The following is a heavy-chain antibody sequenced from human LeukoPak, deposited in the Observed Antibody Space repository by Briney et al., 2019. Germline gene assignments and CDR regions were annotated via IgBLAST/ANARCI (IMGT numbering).Heavy chain of an antibody. Sequence: GGSLRLSCAASGFTFSTFAMIWVRQPPGKGLEWVSSIFPSGGEIHYADSVRGRFTISRDNPKNTLYLQMNSLRAEDTAVYYCAKRSAESSGYFDYWGQGTLVTVSS. CDR2: IFPSGGEI. CDR3: AKRSAESSGYFDY. V-gene: IGHV3-23*01. D-gene: IGHD6-19*01. CDR1: GFTFSTFA. J-gene: IGHJ4*02.